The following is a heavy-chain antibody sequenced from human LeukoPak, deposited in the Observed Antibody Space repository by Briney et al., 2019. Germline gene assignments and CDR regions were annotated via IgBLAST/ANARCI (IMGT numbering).Heavy chain of an antibody. D-gene: IGHD7-27*01. CDR2: FYSGGTI. J-gene: IGHJ4*02. CDR3: ARDGEKHYYDF. CDR1: GFTYSSYG. Sequence: GGSLRLSCAASGFTYSSYGMHWVRQAPGKGREWVLIFYSGGTIYYAESGKGKFTISRDNSKNTVYLEMNSLSAEDTAVYYCARDGEKHYYDFWGRGTLVSVST. V-gene: IGHV3-66*01.